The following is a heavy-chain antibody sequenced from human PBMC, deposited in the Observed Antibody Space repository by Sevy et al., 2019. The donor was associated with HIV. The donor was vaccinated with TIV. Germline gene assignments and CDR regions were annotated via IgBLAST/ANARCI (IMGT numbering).Heavy chain of an antibody. D-gene: IGHD3-9*01. Sequence: GGSLRLSCAASGFTFSSYAMTWVRQAPGKGLEWVSAISASGGSTYYADSVKGRFTFSRDNSKNTLYLQMNSLRAEDTAVYYCAKRLDLSRYYDILTGYPIDYWGQGTLVTVSS. J-gene: IGHJ4*02. V-gene: IGHV3-23*01. CDR1: GFTFSSYA. CDR3: AKRLDLSRYYDILTGYPIDY. CDR2: ISASGGST.